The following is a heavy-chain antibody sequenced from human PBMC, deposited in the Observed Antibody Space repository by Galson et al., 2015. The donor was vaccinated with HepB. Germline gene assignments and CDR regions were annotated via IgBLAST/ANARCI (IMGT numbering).Heavy chain of an antibody. Sequence: SLRLSCAASGFTFSNAWMSWVRQAPGKGLEWVGRIKSKTDGGTTDYAAPVKGRFTISRDDSKNTLYLQMNSLKTGDTAVYYCTTAPGLWFGELLYYGMDVWGQGTTVTVSS. J-gene: IGHJ6*02. CDR3: TTAPGLWFGELLYYGMDV. CDR2: IKSKTDGGTT. V-gene: IGHV3-15*01. CDR1: GFTFSNAW. D-gene: IGHD3-10*01.